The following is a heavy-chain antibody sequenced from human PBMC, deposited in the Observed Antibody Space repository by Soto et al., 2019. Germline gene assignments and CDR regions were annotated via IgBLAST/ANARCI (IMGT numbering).Heavy chain of an antibody. J-gene: IGHJ4*02. Sequence: GGSLRLSCAASGFTFSSYSMNWVRQAPGKGLEWVSSISSSSSYIYYADSVKGRFTISRDNAKNSLYLQMNSLRAEDTAVYYCARDYLTYYEFWSGYDGYWGQGTLVTSPQ. D-gene: IGHD3-3*01. CDR1: GFTFSSYS. V-gene: IGHV3-21*01. CDR3: ARDYLTYYEFWSGYDGY. CDR2: ISSSSSYI.